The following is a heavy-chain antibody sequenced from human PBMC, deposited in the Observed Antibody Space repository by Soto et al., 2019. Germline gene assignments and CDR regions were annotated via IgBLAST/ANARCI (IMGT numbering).Heavy chain of an antibody. J-gene: IGHJ4*02. CDR2: IYYSGST. D-gene: IGHD2-15*01. CDR3: ARGYCSGGSCYFDY. Sequence: PSETLSLTCTVSGGSISSYYWSWIRQPPGKGLEWIGYIYYSGSTNYNPSLKSRVTISVDTSKNQFSLKLSSVTAADTAVYYCARGYCSGGSCYFDYWGQGTLVTVS. CDR1: GGSISSYY. V-gene: IGHV4-59*01.